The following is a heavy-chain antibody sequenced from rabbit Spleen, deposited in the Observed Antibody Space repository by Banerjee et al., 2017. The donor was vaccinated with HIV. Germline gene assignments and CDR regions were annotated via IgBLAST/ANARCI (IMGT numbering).Heavy chain of an antibody. J-gene: IGHJ4*01. Sequence: QEQLEESGGDLVKPEGSLTLTCTASGFSFSSSYWMHWVRQAPGKGLEWIACINIVTGKSVYASWAKGRFTMSRTSSTTVTLQMTSLTAADTATYFCARDLVAIIGWNFNLWGPGTLVTVS. CDR3: ARDLVAIIGWNFNL. CDR2: INIVTGKS. D-gene: IGHD1-1*01. CDR1: GFSFSSSYW. V-gene: IGHV1S45*01.